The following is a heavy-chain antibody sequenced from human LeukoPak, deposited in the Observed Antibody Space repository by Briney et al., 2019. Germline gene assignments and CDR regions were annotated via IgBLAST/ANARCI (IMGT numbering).Heavy chain of an antibody. CDR3: ARNLGGSSWVFDY. Sequence: SETLSLTRTVSGGSISSYYWSWIRQPLGKGLEWIGYIYYSGSTNYNPSLKSRATISVDTSKNQFSLKLSSVTAADTAVYYCARNLGGSSWVFDYWGQGTLVTVSS. V-gene: IGHV4-59*01. CDR1: GGSISSYY. D-gene: IGHD6-13*01. J-gene: IGHJ4*02. CDR2: IYYSGST.